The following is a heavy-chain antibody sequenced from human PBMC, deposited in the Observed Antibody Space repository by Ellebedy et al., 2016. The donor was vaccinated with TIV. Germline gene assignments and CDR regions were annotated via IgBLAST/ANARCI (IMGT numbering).Heavy chain of an antibody. CDR2: MSYDGTEE. CDR1: EFTFRNYP. Sequence: GESLKISCEASEFTFRNYPIHWVRQAPGRGLEWVALMSYDGTEEYYSDSVKGRFSLLRDTSKSTLYLQMSNLTPTDAGFYYCANDACSGGACYFFSSWGQGTLVTVSS. V-gene: IGHV3-30*18. D-gene: IGHD2-15*01. J-gene: IGHJ4*02. CDR3: ANDACSGGACYFFSS.